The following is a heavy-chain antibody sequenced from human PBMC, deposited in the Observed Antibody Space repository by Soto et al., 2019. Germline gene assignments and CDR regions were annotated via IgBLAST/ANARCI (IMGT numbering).Heavy chain of an antibody. CDR2: IFYSGNS. V-gene: IGHV4-59*01. J-gene: IGHJ4*02. D-gene: IGHD6-19*01. Sequence: EPLSLTCSVSGGSISHYYWSWIRQSPGKGLEWIGFIFYSGNSNYNPSLKSRVPMSVDMSKNQFSLKLTSVTAADTAMYYCATHGEQWLIRPFDSWGQGTLVTVSS. CDR1: GGSISHYY. CDR3: ATHGEQWLIRPFDS.